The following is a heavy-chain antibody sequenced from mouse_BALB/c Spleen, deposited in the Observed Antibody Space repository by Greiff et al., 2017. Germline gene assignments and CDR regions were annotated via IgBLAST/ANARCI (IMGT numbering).Heavy chain of an antibody. D-gene: IGHD1-1*01. CDR2: IDPFNGGT. J-gene: IGHJ2*01. CDR3: ARRDYGSDY. Sequence: VQLQQSGPELLKPGASVKLSCKASGYSFTRFYMHWVMQSHGKSLVWIGYIDPFNGGTSYNQKFKGKATLTVDKSSSTAYMHLSSLTSEDSAVYYCARRDYGSDYWGQGTTLTVSS. V-gene: IGHV1S135*01. CDR1: GYSFTRFY.